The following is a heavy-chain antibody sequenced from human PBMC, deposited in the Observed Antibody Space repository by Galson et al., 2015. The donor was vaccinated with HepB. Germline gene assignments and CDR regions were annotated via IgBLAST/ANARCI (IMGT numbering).Heavy chain of an antibody. J-gene: IGHJ4*02. CDR1: GFTFSSYT. V-gene: IGHV3-48*01. CDR3: TRIALSRSYWYFDY. Sequence: SLRLSCAASGFTFSSYTMNWVRQAPGKGLEWISYISTTSDNKFSADSVKGRFIISRDNAKNLLCLQMNSLRAEDTAVYYCTRIALSRSYWYFDYWGQGSLVTVSS. CDR2: ISTTSDNK. D-gene: IGHD1-26*01.